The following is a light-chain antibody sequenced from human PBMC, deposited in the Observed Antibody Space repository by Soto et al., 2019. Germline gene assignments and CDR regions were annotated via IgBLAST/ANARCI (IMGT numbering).Light chain of an antibody. J-gene: IGKJ5*01. Sequence: EIVVSHSPDTLSVSPRERAALSCRTSQSVGSHLAWYQQKPGQVPRLLIYGSSNRATGIPVRFSGSGSGTEFTLTISCLQSEDFAVYYCHHYSSGPPYTFGQGTRLEIK. CDR2: GSS. CDR1: QSVGSH. CDR3: HHYSSGPPYT. V-gene: IGKV3D-15*01.